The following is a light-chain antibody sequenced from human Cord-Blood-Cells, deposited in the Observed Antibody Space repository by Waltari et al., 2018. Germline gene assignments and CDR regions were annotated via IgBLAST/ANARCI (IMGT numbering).Light chain of an antibody. J-gene: IGLJ1*01. Sequence: QPALTQPRAVSGFPGQSVTISCTGTSSDVGGYNYVSWYQQHPGKAPKLMIYDVSKRPSGVPDRFSGSKSGNTASLTISGLQAEDEADYYCCSYAGSYVFGTGTKVTVL. CDR1: SSDVGGYNY. V-gene: IGLV2-11*01. CDR3: CSYAGSYV. CDR2: DVS.